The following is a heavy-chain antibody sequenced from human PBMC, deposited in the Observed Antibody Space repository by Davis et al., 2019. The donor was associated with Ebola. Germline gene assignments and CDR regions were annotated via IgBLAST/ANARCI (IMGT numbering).Heavy chain of an antibody. CDR3: ARDGPRYFYDRSDYYSFFDS. J-gene: IGHJ4*02. D-gene: IGHD3-22*01. Sequence: ASVKVSCKASGYTFTSYDINWVRQATGQGLEWMGWINPHSGDTNYAQKFQGRVTMTRDTSINTAYMELSRLTSDDTAVYYCARDGPRYFYDRSDYYSFFDSWGQGTQVAVSS. V-gene: IGHV1-2*02. CDR2: INPHSGDT. CDR1: GYTFTSYD.